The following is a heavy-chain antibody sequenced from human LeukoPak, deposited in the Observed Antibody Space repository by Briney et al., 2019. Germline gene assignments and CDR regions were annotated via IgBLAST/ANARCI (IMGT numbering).Heavy chain of an antibody. V-gene: IGHV4-4*07. Sequence: SETLSVTCTVSGGSISSYYWSWIRQPAGKGLEWIGRIYTSGSTNYNPSLKSRVTMSVDTSKNQFSLKLSSVTAADTAVYYCARSVDTAMVSFSDSYYFDYWGQGTLVTVSS. CDR1: GGSISSYY. CDR3: ARSVDTAMVSFSDSYYFDY. J-gene: IGHJ4*02. CDR2: IYTSGST. D-gene: IGHD5-18*01.